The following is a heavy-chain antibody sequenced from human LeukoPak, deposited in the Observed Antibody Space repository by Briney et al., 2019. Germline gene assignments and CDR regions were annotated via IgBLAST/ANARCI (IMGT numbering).Heavy chain of an antibody. J-gene: IGHJ6*02. CDR3: AKDMGGGGVGAYYYYGMDV. CDR1: GFTFDDYA. D-gene: IGHD1-26*01. Sequence: AGRSLRVSCAASGFTFDDYAMHWVRQAPGKGLEWVSGISWNSGSIGYADSVKGRFTISRDNAKNSLYLQMNSLRAEDTALYYCAKDMGGGGVGAYYYYGMDVWGQGTTVTVSS. CDR2: ISWNSGSI. V-gene: IGHV3-9*01.